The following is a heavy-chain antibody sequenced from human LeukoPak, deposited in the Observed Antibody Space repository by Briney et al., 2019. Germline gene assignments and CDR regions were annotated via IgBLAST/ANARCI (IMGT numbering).Heavy chain of an antibody. V-gene: IGHV4-59*01. CDR1: GGSITSYY. CDR3: AREGTSGTHLNWFDP. Sequence: SETLSLTCSVSGGSITSYYWSWIRQPPGKGLEWIGYMYYGGSTNYNPSLRSRVTISADTSKNQFSLKLSSVTAADTAVYYCAREGTSGTHLNWFDPWGQGTLVTVSS. D-gene: IGHD1-1*01. J-gene: IGHJ5*02. CDR2: MYYGGST.